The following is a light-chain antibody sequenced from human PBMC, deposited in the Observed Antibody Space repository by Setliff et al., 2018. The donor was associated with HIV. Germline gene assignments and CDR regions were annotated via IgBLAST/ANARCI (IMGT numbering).Light chain of an antibody. CDR3: QVWDSSSDHYV. CDR2: YDS. CDR1: NIGSKS. J-gene: IGLJ1*01. V-gene: IGLV3-21*04. Sequence: SYELTQPPSVSVAPGETASITCGGNNIGSKSVHWYQQKPGQAPVLVIYYDSDRPSGIPERFSGSNSGNTATLTISRVEAGDEADYYCQVWDSSSDHYVFGTGTKSPS.